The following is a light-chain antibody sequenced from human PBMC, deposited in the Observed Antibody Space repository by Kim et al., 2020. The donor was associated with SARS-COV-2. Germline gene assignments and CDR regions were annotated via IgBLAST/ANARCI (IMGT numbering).Light chain of an antibody. CDR1: RGGVAAYNF. Sequence: GQSFAISCTGTRGGVAAYNFVSWYQQYPGEAPKVIIYDVDVRPSGVSNRFSGSKSGNTASLTISEVQAEDEGDYYCSSFRSGNTLVFGGGTKLTVL. V-gene: IGLV2-14*04. J-gene: IGLJ3*02. CDR2: DVD. CDR3: SSFRSGNTLV.